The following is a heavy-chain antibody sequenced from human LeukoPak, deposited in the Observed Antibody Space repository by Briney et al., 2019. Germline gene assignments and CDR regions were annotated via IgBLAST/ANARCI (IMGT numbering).Heavy chain of an antibody. CDR1: GYTFTSYG. CDR3: AIGRYYYDSSGYYLKEFDC. J-gene: IGHJ4*02. D-gene: IGHD3-22*01. CDR2: TSAYNGNT. V-gene: IGHV1-18*01. Sequence: ASVKVSCKASGYTFTSYGISWVRQAPGQGLEWMGWTSAYNGNTNYAQKLQGRVTMTTDTSTSTAYMELRSLRSDDTAVYYCAIGRYYYDSSGYYLKEFDCWGQGALVTVSS.